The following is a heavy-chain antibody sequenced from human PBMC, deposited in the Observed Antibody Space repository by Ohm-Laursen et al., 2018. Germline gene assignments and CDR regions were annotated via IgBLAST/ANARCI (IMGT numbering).Heavy chain of an antibody. V-gene: IGHV4-59*01. CDR3: AGNRLGSSFDN. CDR1: GGSISTYY. J-gene: IGHJ4*02. D-gene: IGHD1-26*01. Sequence: SETLSLTCTVSGGSISTYYWNWIRQPPGKGLEWIGYIYYSGSTNYNPSLKSRVTISVDTSKNQFSLKLSSVTAADTAVFYCAGNRLGSSFDNWGPGTVVTVSS. CDR2: IYYSGST.